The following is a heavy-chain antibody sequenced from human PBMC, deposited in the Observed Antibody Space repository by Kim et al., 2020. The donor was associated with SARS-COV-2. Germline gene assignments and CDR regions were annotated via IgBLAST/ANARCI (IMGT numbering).Heavy chain of an antibody. Sequence: AQKLQGRVTMTADTSTSAAYMELGSLRSGDTAVYYCARGSSSWYLNWFDPWGQGTLVTVSS. CDR3: ARGSSSWYLNWFDP. J-gene: IGHJ5*02. D-gene: IGHD6-13*01. V-gene: IGHV1-18*01.